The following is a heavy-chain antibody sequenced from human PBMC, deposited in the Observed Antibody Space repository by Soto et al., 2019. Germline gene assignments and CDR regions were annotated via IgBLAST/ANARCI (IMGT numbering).Heavy chain of an antibody. CDR2: IYYSGST. CDR1: GGSISSYY. CDR3: ARARLSRSWWCDP. V-gene: IGHV4-59*01. D-gene: IGHD3-10*01. J-gene: IGHJ5*02. Sequence: SDTLSRTCTVSGGSISSYYWSWIRQPPGKGLEWIGYIYYSGSTNYNPSLKSRVTISVDTSKNQFSLKLSSVTAADTAVYYCARARLSRSWWCDPWGQGTLVTVS.